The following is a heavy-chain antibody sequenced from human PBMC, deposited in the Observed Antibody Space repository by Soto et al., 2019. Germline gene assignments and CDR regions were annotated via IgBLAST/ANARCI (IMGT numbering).Heavy chain of an antibody. CDR2: IVVGSGNT. D-gene: IGHD3-22*01. J-gene: IGHJ4*02. CDR3: AADPDDSSGYMHFDY. V-gene: IGHV1-58*01. CDR1: GFTFTSSA. Sequence: QMQLVQSGPEVKKPGTSVKVSCKASGFTFTSSAVQWVRQARGQRLEWIGWIVVGSGNTNYAQKFQERVTITRDMSTSTAYMELSSLRSEDTAVYYCAADPDDSSGYMHFDYWGQGTLFTVSS.